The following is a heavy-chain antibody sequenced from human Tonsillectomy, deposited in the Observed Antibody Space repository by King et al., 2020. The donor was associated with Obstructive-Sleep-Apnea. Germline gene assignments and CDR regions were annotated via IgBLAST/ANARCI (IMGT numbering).Heavy chain of an antibody. V-gene: IGHV3-11*06. Sequence: VQLVESGGGLVKPGGSLRLSCAASGFTFSDYYMSWIRQAPGKGLEWVSYISSISSYTNYADSVKGRFTISRDNAKNSLYLQMNSLRAEDTAVYYCARSGTKSVKRFDYWGQGTLVTVSS. J-gene: IGHJ4*02. CDR3: ARSGTKSVKRFDY. CDR2: ISSISSYT. CDR1: GFTFSDYY.